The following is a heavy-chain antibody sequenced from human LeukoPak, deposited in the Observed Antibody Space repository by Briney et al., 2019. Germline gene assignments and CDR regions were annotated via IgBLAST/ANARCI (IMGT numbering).Heavy chain of an antibody. CDR1: GGSISSYY. Sequence: SETLSLTCTVSGGSISSYYWSWIRQPPGKGLEWIGYIYYSGSTNYNPSLKSRVTISVDTSKNQFSLKLSSVTAADTAVYYCARGYYDILTGSLRWFDPWGQGTLVTVSS. CDR2: IYYSGST. J-gene: IGHJ5*02. CDR3: ARGYYDILTGSLRWFDP. D-gene: IGHD3-9*01. V-gene: IGHV4-59*01.